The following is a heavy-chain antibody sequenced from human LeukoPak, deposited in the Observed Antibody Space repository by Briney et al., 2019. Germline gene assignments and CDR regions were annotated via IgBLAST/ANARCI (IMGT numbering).Heavy chain of an antibody. D-gene: IGHD3-22*01. CDR1: GFTFSSYE. V-gene: IGHV3-48*03. CDR2: ISSSGSTI. J-gene: IGHJ4*02. CDR3: AREESYDSSGYLGY. Sequence: PGGSLRLSCAASGFTFSSYEMNWVRQAPGKGLEWGSYISSSGSTIYYADSVKGRFTISRDNAKNSLYLQMNSLRAEDTAVYYCAREESYDSSGYLGYWGQGTLVTVSS.